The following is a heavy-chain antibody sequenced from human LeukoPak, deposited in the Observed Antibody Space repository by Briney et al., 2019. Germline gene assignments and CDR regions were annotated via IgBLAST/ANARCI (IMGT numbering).Heavy chain of an antibody. V-gene: IGHV3-21*05. CDR2: INTDSSDI. CDR1: GFTFSRYA. CDR3: ARDRGGSYSAIDY. D-gene: IGHD1-26*01. Sequence: GGSLRLSCAASGFTFSRYAMNWVRQAPGKGLEWVSYINTDSSDIHYADSVKGRFTISRDNAKNSLYLQMNSLRAEDTAVYYCARDRGGSYSAIDYWGQGTLVTVSS. J-gene: IGHJ4*02.